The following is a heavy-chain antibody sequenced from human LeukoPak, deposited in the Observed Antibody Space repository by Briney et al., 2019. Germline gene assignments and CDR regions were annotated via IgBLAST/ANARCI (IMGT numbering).Heavy chain of an antibody. Sequence: GGSLRLSCAASGFTFDDYAMHWVRQAPGKGLEWVSGISWNSGSIGYADSVKGRFTISRDNAKNSLYLQMNSLRAEDTALYYCAKSDGYNSLYAFDIWGQGTMVTVSS. CDR2: ISWNSGSI. CDR3: AKSDGYNSLYAFDI. D-gene: IGHD5-24*01. CDR1: GFTFDDYA. V-gene: IGHV3-9*01. J-gene: IGHJ3*02.